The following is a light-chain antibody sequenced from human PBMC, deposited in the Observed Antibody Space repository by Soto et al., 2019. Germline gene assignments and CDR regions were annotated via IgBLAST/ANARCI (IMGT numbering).Light chain of an antibody. CDR2: YEI. V-gene: IGLV3-21*04. CDR1: NIGSKS. J-gene: IGLJ2*01. Sequence: SYELTQPPSASVAPGQTASITCGGNNIGSKSVHWYQQKSGQAPVLVIYYEIDRPSGIPERFSGSNFGNTATLTSSRVEAGDEANYYCHVWDSDRDHPVFGGGTKVTVL. CDR3: HVWDSDRDHPV.